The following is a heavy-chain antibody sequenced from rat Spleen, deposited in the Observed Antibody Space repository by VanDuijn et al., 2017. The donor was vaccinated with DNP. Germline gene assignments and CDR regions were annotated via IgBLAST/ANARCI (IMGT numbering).Heavy chain of an antibody. Sequence: EVQLVESGGGLVQPGRSLKLSCAASGFTFSDSFVAWVRQAPKKGLEWVASISYDGSATYYGDSMKGRFTISRDNAKSALFLQMNSLRSEDTATYYCARLKWERAYYFDYWGQGIMVTVSS. D-gene: IGHD5-1*01. CDR3: ARLKWERAYYFDY. CDR2: ISYDGSAT. CDR1: GFTFSDSF. J-gene: IGHJ2*01. V-gene: IGHV5-22*01.